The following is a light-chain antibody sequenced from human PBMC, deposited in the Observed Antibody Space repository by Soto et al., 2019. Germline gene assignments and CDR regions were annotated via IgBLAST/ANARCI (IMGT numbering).Light chain of an antibody. V-gene: IGLV2-8*01. Sequence: QSALTQPPSTSGSPGQSVTISCTGSSSDVATNDYVSWYQQHPGKAPKLIIYEVNRRPSGVPDRFSGAKSGNTASLTVSGLQAEDEAVYHCSSYADRNNLVFGGGTKVTVL. CDR2: EVN. CDR1: SSDVATNDY. CDR3: SSYADRNNLV. J-gene: IGLJ2*01.